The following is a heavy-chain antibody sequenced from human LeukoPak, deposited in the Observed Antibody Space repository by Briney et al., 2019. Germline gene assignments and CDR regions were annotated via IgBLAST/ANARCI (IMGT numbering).Heavy chain of an antibody. CDR1: GYTFISYA. CDR2: INGGNGNT. D-gene: IGHD3-10*01. CDR3: ARALGRWFGETRNWFDP. Sequence: ASVKVSCKASGYTFISYAMHWVRQAPGQRLEWMGWINGGNGNTKYSQKFQGRVTVTRDTSASTAYMELRSLRSDDTAVYYCARALGRWFGETRNWFDPWGQGTLVTVSS. J-gene: IGHJ5*02. V-gene: IGHV1-3*01.